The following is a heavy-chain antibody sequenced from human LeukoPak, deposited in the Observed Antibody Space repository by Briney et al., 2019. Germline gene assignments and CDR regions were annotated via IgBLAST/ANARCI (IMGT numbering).Heavy chain of an antibody. CDR2: IYHSGST. CDR3: ASSPPTYGDPPFDY. Sequence: SGTLSLTCAVSGGSISSSNWWSWVRQPPGKGLEWIGEIYHSGSTYYNPSLKSRVTISVDTSKNQFSLKLSSVTAADTAVYYCASSPPTYGDPPFDYWGQGTLVTVSS. J-gene: IGHJ4*02. V-gene: IGHV4-4*02. CDR1: GGSISSSNW. D-gene: IGHD4-17*01.